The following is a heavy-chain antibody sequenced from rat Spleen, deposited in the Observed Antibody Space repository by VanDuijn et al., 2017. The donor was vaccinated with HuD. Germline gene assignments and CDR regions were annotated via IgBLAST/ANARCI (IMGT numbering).Heavy chain of an antibody. CDR3: ARQDYSSYKGVFDY. V-gene: IGHV5-25*01. D-gene: IGHD1-2*01. CDR1: GFTFSNYD. J-gene: IGHJ2*01. Sequence: EVQLVASGGGLVRPGRSLRLSCAVSGFTFSNYDMAWVRQAPTKGLEWVASIRPSGDSTFSRESMKGRFTISRDNAKSTLYLQMDSLRSEDTATYYCARQDYSSYKGVFDYWGQGVMVTVSS. CDR2: IRPSGDST.